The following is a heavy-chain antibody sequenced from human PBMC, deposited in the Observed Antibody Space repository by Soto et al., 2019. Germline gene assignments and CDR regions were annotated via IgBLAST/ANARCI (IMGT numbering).Heavy chain of an antibody. CDR1: GFTFDDYA. J-gene: IGHJ4*02. Sequence: EVQLVESGGGLVQPGRSLRLSCAASGFTFDDYAMHWVRQAPGKGLEWVSGISWNSGSIGYADSVKGRFTISRDNAKNSLYLQMNSLRAEDTALYYCAKDMGSGPAGLFDYWGQGTLVTVSS. D-gene: IGHD2-2*01. CDR3: AKDMGSGPAGLFDY. V-gene: IGHV3-9*01. CDR2: ISWNSGSI.